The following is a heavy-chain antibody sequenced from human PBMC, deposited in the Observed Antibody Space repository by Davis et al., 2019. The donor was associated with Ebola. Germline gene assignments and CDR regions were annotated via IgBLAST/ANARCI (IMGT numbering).Heavy chain of an antibody. CDR3: AKEGTPTGYYYGMDV. CDR1: GFTFSSYW. V-gene: IGHV3-74*01. Sequence: GESLKISCAASGFTFSSYWMHWVRQAPGKGLVWVSRINSDGSSTSYADSVKGRFTISRDNAKNSLYLQMNSLRDEDTAVYYCAKEGTPTGYYYGMDVWGKGTTVTVSS. J-gene: IGHJ6*04. D-gene: IGHD4-17*01. CDR2: INSDGSST.